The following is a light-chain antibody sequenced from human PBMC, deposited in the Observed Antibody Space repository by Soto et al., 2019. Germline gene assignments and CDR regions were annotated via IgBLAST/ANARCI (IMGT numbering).Light chain of an antibody. CDR3: NSYSSSSTLVV. Sequence: QSALTQPASVSGSPGQSIAISCSGTSSDVSGYNYVSWYQHHPGKAPKLIIFDVRKRPSGVSNRFSGSKSGTTASLTISGLQAEDEADYYCNSYSSSSTLVVFGGGTQLTVL. J-gene: IGLJ3*02. V-gene: IGLV2-14*03. CDR2: DVR. CDR1: SSDVSGYNY.